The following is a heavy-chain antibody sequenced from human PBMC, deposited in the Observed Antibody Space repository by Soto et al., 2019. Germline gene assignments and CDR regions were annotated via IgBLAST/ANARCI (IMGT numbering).Heavy chain of an antibody. V-gene: IGHV3-48*01. CDR2: ISSSSSTI. CDR1: GFTFSSYN. CDR3: ARAREIHCTNGVCYKSVENDY. J-gene: IGHJ4*02. Sequence: GGSLRLSCAASGFTFSSYNMNWVRQAPGKGLEWVSYISSSSSTIYYADSVKGRFTISRDNAKNSLYLQMNSLRAEDTAVYYCARAREIHCTNGVCYKSVENDYWGQGTLVTVSS. D-gene: IGHD2-8*01.